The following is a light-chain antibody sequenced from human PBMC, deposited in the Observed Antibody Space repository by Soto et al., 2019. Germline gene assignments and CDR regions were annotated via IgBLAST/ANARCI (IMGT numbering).Light chain of an antibody. CDR2: DAS. CDR1: QSVSSN. V-gene: IGKV3D-15*01. Sequence: PSTLRVSAGERATLSCRACQSVSSNLAWYQQKPGQSPRPLLYDASTRATGIPDRFSGSGTGTDSTLTISRRKPADSATYYCRHATRFPLTIAGGTKVDIK. CDR3: RHATRFPLT. J-gene: IGKJ4*01.